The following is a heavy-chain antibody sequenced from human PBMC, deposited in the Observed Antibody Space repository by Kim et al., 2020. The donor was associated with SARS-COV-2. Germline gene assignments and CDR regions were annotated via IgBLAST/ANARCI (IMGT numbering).Heavy chain of an antibody. CDR3: ARHKGANRPSYFYDSGSYTDF. CDR1: GGSIIRDSHY. CDR2: IFHSGST. D-gene: IGHD3-10*01. Sequence: SETLSLTCSVSGGSIIRDSHYWGWIRQSPGKGLEWIGSIFHSGSTYYKPSLKGRITMSVDTSKNQFSLRLTSVTAADTAVYYCARHKGANRPSYFYDSGSYTDFWGQGTLVTVPS. V-gene: IGHV4-39*01. J-gene: IGHJ4*02.